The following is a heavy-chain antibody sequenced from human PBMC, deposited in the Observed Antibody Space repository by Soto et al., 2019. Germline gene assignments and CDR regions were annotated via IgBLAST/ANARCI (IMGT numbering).Heavy chain of an antibody. D-gene: IGHD2-21*01. CDR3: TRDGEGRTSRHPSYDDGMEV. Sequence: SETLSLTCSVTSGSNSGYYWSWIRQPPGKGLEWMGNVYYSGGAKYNPSVKRRVSISVDTSTDQFSLNLSSVTAADKAVYYCTRDGEGRTSRHPSYDDGMEVWGSGITVT. J-gene: IGHJ6*02. V-gene: IGHV4-59*01. CDR2: VYYSGGA. CDR1: SGSNSGYY.